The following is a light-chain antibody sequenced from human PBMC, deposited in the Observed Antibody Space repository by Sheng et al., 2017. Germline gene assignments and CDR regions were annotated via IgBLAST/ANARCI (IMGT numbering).Light chain of an antibody. V-gene: IGKV3-20*01. CDR3: QQYGDSPPT. Sequence: EIVLTQSPGTLSLSPGERATLSCRASQSVSSSYLAWYQQKPGQAPRLLISGASNRATGVPDRFSGSGSGTDFTLTITRLEPGDFAVYFCQQYGDSPPTFGQGTNVEIK. J-gene: IGKJ1*01. CDR2: GAS. CDR1: QSVSSSY.